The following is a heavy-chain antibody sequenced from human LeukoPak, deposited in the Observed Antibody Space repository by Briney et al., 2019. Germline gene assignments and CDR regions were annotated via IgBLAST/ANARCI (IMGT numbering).Heavy chain of an antibody. CDR2: ISYDGSNK. Sequence: PGGSLRLSCAASGFTFSSYAMHWVRQAPGKGLEWVAVISYDGSNKYYADSVKGRFTISRDNSKNTLYLQMNSPRAEDTAVYYCARDIGGYYGSGPTFDYWGQGTLVTVSS. V-gene: IGHV3-30-3*01. CDR1: GFTFSSYA. CDR3: ARDIGGYYGSGPTFDY. D-gene: IGHD3-10*01. J-gene: IGHJ4*02.